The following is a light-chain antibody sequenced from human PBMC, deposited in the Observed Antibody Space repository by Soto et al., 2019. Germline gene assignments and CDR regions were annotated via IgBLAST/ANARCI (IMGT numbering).Light chain of an antibody. CDR1: QSVSSNF. CDR3: QRYGSSGT. Sequence: EIVLTQSPGTLSLSPGERATLSCRASQSVSSNFLAWYQERPGQAPRLLIYGASSRATGISDRFSGSGSGTDFTLTISRLEPEDFAVYYCQRYGSSGTFGQGTKVDIK. J-gene: IGKJ1*01. CDR2: GAS. V-gene: IGKV3-20*01.